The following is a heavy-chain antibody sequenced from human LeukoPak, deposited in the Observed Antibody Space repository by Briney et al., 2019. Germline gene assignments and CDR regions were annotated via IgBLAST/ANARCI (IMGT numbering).Heavy chain of an antibody. CDR2: TYYRSKWYN. CDR1: GDSVSSNSAA. J-gene: IGHJ5*02. Sequence: SQTLSLTCDISGDSVSSNSAAWNWIRQSPSRGLEWLGRTYYRSKWYNDYAVSVKSRITINPDTSKNQFSLKLSSVTAADTAVYYCARDYYDSSGAKLFDPWGQGTLVTVSS. D-gene: IGHD3-22*01. CDR3: ARDYYDSSGAKLFDP. V-gene: IGHV6-1*01.